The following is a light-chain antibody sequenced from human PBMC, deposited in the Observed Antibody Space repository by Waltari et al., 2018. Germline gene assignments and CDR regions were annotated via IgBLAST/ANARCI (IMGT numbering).Light chain of an antibody. CDR3: TSHAGTNSV. Sequence: QSALTQLPSASGSPGQSVTMSCTGTSSDAGGANFVPWYQQHPGKAPKLLIYQVSKRPSGVPDRFSGSKSGNTASLTVSGLQAEDEAEYFCTSHAGTNSVFGGGTKLTVL. J-gene: IGLJ3*02. V-gene: IGLV2-8*01. CDR2: QVS. CDR1: SSDAGGANF.